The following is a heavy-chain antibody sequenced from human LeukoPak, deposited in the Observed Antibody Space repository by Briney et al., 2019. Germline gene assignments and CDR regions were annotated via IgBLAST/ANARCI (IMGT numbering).Heavy chain of an antibody. CDR1: GFTFSSYW. V-gene: IGHV3-7*01. Sequence: PGGSLRLSCAASGFTFSSYWMSWVRQAPGKGLEWVANIKQDGSEKYYVDSVKGRFTISRDNAKNSLYLQMNSLRAEDTAVYYCARVHMYYYDSSGYSYWGQGTLVTVSS. J-gene: IGHJ4*02. D-gene: IGHD3-22*01. CDR2: IKQDGSEK. CDR3: ARVHMYYYDSSGYSY.